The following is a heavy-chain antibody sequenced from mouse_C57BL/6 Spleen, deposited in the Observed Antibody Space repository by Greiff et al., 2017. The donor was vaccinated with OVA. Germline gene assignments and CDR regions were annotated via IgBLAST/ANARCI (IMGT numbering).Heavy chain of an antibody. CDR1: GYTFTDYY. Sequence: VHVKQSGPELVKPGASVKISCKASGYTFTDYYMNWVKQSHGKSLEWIGDINPNNGGTSYNQKFKGKATLTVYKSSSTAYMELRSLTSEVSAVYYCARVKVYDGYSFDYWGQGTTLTVSS. CDR2: INPNNGGT. V-gene: IGHV1-26*01. D-gene: IGHD2-3*01. CDR3: ARVKVYDGYSFDY. J-gene: IGHJ2*01.